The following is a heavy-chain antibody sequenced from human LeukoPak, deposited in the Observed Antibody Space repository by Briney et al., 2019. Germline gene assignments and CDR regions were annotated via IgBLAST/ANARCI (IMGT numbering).Heavy chain of an antibody. Sequence: GASVKVSCKASGFTFTSSVVQWVRQARGQRLEWIGWIVVGSGNTNYAQKIQERVTITRDMSTSTAYMELSSLRFEDTAVYYCAADRAGSYLRFVYWGQGTPVTVSS. CDR1: GFTFTSSV. D-gene: IGHD3-10*01. J-gene: IGHJ4*02. V-gene: IGHV1-58*01. CDR3: AADRAGSYLRFVY. CDR2: IVVGSGNT.